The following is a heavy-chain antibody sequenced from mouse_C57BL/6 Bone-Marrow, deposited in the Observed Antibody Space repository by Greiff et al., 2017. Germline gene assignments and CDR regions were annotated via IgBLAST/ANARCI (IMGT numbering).Heavy chain of an antibody. D-gene: IGHD4-1*02. V-gene: IGHV1-81*01. CDR2: IYPRSGNT. CDR3: ARTTGSWVAY. CDR1: GYTFTSYG. J-gene: IGHJ3*01. Sequence: VQLQQSGAELARPGASVKLSCKASGYTFTSYGISWVKQRTGQGLEWIGEIYPRSGNTYYNEKFKGKATLTADKSSSTAYMELRSLPAEDSAVYFCARTTGSWVAYWGQGTRVTVSA.